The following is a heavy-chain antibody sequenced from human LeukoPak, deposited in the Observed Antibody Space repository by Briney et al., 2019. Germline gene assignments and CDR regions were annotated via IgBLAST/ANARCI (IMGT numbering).Heavy chain of an antibody. CDR2: ISSDGDHR. Sequence: PGGSLRLSCAASGFTLSNYGMHWVRQAPGKGLEWVAVISSDGDHRYYTDSVKGRFTISRDNARNSLYLQTNSLRAEDTAIYYCARAEALKFRDFDYWGQGTLVTVSS. CDR1: GFTLSNYG. J-gene: IGHJ4*02. V-gene: IGHV3-30*03. CDR3: ARAEALKFRDFDY.